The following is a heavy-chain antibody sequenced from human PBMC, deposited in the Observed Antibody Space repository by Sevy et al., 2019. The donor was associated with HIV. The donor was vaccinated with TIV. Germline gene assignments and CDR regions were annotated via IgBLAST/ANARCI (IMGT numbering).Heavy chain of an antibody. Sequence: GGSLRLSCAASGFNLNSYWMSWVRQAPGKGLEWVANINQDGSVKYYVDSVKARFTISRDNAGNSLYLRMSSLRAEDTALYYCVRAIAAAGSLWGQGTLVTVSS. D-gene: IGHD6-13*01. J-gene: IGHJ4*02. CDR2: INQDGSVK. CDR1: GFNLNSYW. V-gene: IGHV3-7*01. CDR3: VRAIAAAGSL.